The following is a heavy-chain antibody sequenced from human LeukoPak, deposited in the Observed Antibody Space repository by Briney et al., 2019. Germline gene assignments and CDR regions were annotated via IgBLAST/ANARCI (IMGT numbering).Heavy chain of an antibody. J-gene: IGHJ6*03. CDR1: GYTFTSYG. V-gene: IGHV1-18*01. CDR3: ARGTVTTGGYYYYYMDV. Sequence: GAAVKVSCKASGYTFTSYGISWVGQAPGQGVEWMGWISAYSGNTNYAQKLQGRVTMTTDTSTSTAYMELRSLRSDDTAVYYCARGTVTTGGYYYYYMDVWGKGTTVTVPS. D-gene: IGHD4-17*01. CDR2: ISAYSGNT.